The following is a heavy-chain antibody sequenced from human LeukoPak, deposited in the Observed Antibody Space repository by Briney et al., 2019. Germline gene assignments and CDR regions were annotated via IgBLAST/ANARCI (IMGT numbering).Heavy chain of an antibody. Sequence: ASVKVSCKASGYTFINYYMHWVRQAPGQGLEWMGWINPNSGATNYAQKFQGRVTMTRDTSISAAYMDLNSLRSDDTAVYYCARGVEPLAANTLAYWGQGTLVTVSS. CDR2: INPNSGAT. J-gene: IGHJ4*02. CDR1: GYTFINYY. D-gene: IGHD1-14*01. V-gene: IGHV1-2*02. CDR3: ARGVEPLAANTLAY.